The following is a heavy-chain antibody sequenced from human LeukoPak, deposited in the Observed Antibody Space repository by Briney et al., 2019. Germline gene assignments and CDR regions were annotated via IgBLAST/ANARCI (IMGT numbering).Heavy chain of an antibody. CDR2: INAGNGDT. Sequence: ASVKVSCKASGCTFTSYTIHWVRQAPGQRLEWMGWINAGNGDTKYSQKFQGRVTITRDTSASTAYMELSSLRSEDTAVYYCAREPDNYYDSSGYYRTYAFDIWGQGTVVTVSS. V-gene: IGHV1-3*01. CDR3: AREPDNYYDSSGYYRTYAFDI. CDR1: GCTFTSYT. J-gene: IGHJ3*02. D-gene: IGHD3-22*01.